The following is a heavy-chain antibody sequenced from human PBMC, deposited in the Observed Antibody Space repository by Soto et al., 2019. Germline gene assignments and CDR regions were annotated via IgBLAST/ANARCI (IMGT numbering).Heavy chain of an antibody. CDR3: ARGTRTYDP. V-gene: IGHV4-34*01. J-gene: IGHJ5*02. CDR1: GGSFSGYY. CDR2: INHSGST. Sequence: SETLSLTCAVYGGSFSGYYWSWIRQPPGKGLEWIGEINHSGSTNYNPSLKGRVTISVDTSKNQFSLKLNSVTAADTAVYYCARGTRTYDPSGQGTLVTVSS.